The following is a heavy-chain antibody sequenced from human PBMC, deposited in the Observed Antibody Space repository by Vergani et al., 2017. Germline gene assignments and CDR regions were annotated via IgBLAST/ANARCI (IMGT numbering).Heavy chain of an antibody. V-gene: IGHV4-31*03. CDR1: GGSISSGGYY. D-gene: IGHD3-3*01. CDR3: ARHFRDYDFWSGYYLGNWFDP. J-gene: IGHJ5*02. Sequence: QVQLQESGPGLVKPSQTLSLTCTVSGGSISSGGYYWSWIRQHPGKGLEWIGYIYYSGSTYYNPSLKSRVTISVDTSKNQFSLKLSSVTAADTAVYYCARHFRDYDFWSGYYLGNWFDPWGQGTLVTVSS. CDR2: IYYSGST.